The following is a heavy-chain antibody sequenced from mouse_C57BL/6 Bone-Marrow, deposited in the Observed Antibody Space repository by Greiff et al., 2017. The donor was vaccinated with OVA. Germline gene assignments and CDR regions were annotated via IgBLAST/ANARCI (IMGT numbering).Heavy chain of an antibody. CDR2: ISNLAYSI. D-gene: IGHD1-1*01. J-gene: IGHJ1*03. CDR1: GFTFSDYG. V-gene: IGHV5-15*01. CDR3: ARHGITTVVAQEYFDV. Sequence: EVKLQESGGGLVQPGGSLKLSCAASGFTFSDYGMAWVRQAPRKGPEWVAFISNLAYSIYYADTVTGRFTISRENAKNTLYLEMSSLRSEDTAMYYCARHGITTVVAQEYFDVWGTGTTVTVSS.